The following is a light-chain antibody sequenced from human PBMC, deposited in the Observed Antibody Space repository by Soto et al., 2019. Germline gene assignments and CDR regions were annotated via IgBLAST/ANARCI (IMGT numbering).Light chain of an antibody. CDR2: GAS. V-gene: IGKV1-33*01. Sequence: DIQMTQSPLSLSASVGARVSITCQASQDIRTSLSWFQHKPGRAPKLLIYGASYLETGVTSRFRRSGSGTDFTFTITSLQPEDIATYYCQHYNNLPPFTFGPGTIVDIK. CDR3: QHYNNLPPFT. J-gene: IGKJ3*01. CDR1: QDIRTS.